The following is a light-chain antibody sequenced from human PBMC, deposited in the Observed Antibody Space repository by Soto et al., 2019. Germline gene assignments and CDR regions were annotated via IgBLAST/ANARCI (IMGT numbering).Light chain of an antibody. CDR1: QSISSR. V-gene: IGKV1-5*03. Sequence: DIQMTQSPSTLSPSVGDRVTITCRASQSISSRLAWYQQKPGKAPQVLIYKASSLQSGVPSRFSGSGSGTEFTLTISSLQPDDFATYYCQQYNSYSTWTFGQGTKVDIK. J-gene: IGKJ1*01. CDR2: KAS. CDR3: QQYNSYSTWT.